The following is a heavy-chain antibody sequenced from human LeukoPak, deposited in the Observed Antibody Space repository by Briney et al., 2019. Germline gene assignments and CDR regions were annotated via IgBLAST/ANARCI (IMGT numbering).Heavy chain of an antibody. CDR2: IRYDGINK. J-gene: IGHJ4*02. CDR3: AKRNTMIRGGPCFDH. D-gene: IGHD3-10*01. Sequence: PGGSLRLSRAASGFIFSSYGMHWVRQAPGKGLEWVTFIRYDGINKYYADSVKGRFTVSRDNSKNTLYLQMNDLRPEDTAKYYCAKRNTMIRGGPCFDHWGQGLLVTVSS. V-gene: IGHV3-30*02. CDR1: GFIFSSYG.